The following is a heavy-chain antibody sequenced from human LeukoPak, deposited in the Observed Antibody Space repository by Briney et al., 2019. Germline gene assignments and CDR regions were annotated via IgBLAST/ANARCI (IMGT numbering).Heavy chain of an antibody. CDR2: IIPIFGTA. V-gene: IGHV1-69*13. D-gene: IGHD7-27*01. CDR3: ASLGERGAFDI. J-gene: IGHJ3*02. Sequence: SVKVSCKASGGTFSSYAISWVRQAPGQGLEWMGGIIPIFGTANYAQKFQGRVTITADESTRTAYMELSSLRSEDTAVYYCASLGERGAFDIWGQGTMVTVSS. CDR1: GGTFSSYA.